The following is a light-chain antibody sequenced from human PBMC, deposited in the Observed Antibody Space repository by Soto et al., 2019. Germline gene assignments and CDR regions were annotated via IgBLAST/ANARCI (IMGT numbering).Light chain of an antibody. CDR3: LQRTDWPLT. CDR2: DAS. J-gene: IGKJ4*01. Sequence: EIVLTQSPATLSLSPGQRATLSCRASQSISRYLAWYQQKPGQAPRLLIYDASDRATGIPGRFSGSGSGTDFTLTISSLEPEDFAVYYCLQRTDWPLTFGGGTKVEIK. CDR1: QSISRY. V-gene: IGKV3-11*01.